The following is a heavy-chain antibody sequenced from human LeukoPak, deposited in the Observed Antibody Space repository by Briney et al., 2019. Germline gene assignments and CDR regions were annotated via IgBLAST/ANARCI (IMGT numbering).Heavy chain of an antibody. V-gene: IGHV4-39*07. Sequence: KPSETLSLTCTVSGGSISSSTYYWAWIRQPPGKSLEWIGSIYSSGLTYYHPSLKSRLTISADTSNNQVSLKLSSVTAADTAVYYCARGLVGLDDWGQGTLVTVSS. J-gene: IGHJ4*02. CDR3: ARGLVGLDD. CDR1: GGSISSSTYY. CDR2: IYSSGLT. D-gene: IGHD2-21*01.